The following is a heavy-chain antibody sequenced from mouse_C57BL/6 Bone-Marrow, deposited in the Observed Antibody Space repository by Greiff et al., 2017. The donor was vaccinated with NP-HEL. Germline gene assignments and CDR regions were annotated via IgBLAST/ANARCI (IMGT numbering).Heavy chain of an antibody. CDR1: GYAFSSSW. J-gene: IGHJ1*03. CDR3: ARGGTAYWYFDV. Sequence: VQLQQSGPELVKPGASVKISCKASGYAFSSSWMNWVKQRPGKGLEWIGRIYPGDGDTNYNGKFKGKATLTADTSSSTAYMQLSSLTSEDSAVYYWARGGTAYWYFDVWGTGTTVTVSS. CDR2: IYPGDGDT. V-gene: IGHV1-82*01. D-gene: IGHD4-1*01.